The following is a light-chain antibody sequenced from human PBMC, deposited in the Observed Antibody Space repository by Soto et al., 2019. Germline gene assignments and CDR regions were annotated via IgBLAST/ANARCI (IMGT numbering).Light chain of an antibody. J-gene: IGLJ1*01. CDR1: NSDVGGYNF. V-gene: IGLV2-11*01. CDR3: CSYADSFYV. Sequence: QSALTQPRSVSGSPGQSVTISYTGTNSDVGGYNFVSWYQQYPGKVPKLMIYDVSKRSSGVPDRFSGSKSGNTASLTISGLQAEDEADYYCCSYADSFYVFGSGTKLTVL. CDR2: DVS.